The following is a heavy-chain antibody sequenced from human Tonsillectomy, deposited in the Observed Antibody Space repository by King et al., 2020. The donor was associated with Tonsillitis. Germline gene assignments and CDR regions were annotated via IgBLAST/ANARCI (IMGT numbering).Heavy chain of an antibody. J-gene: IGHJ6*03. V-gene: IGHV5-10-1*03. CDR3: ARRAIWDRGYSYSYYMDV. D-gene: IGHD1-26*01. CDR1: GYSFTSYW. CDR2: IDPSDSYT. Sequence: QLVQSGAEVKKPGESLRISCKGSGYSFTSYWISWVRQMPGKGLEWMGRIDPSDSYTNYSPSFQGHVTISADKSISTAYLQWSSLKASDTAMYYSARRAIWDRGYSYSYYMDVWGEGTTVTVSS.